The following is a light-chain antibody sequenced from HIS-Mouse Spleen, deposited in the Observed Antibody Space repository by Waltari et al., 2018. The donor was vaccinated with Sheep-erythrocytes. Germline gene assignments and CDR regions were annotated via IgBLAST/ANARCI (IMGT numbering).Light chain of an antibody. Sequence: QSALTQPASVSGSPGQSITISCTGTRSAVGRYNLVSWYQQHPGKAPKLMIYEVSNRPSGVSNRFSGSKSGNTASLTISGLQAEDEADYYCSSYTSSSTWVFGGGTKLTVL. V-gene: IGLV2-14*02. J-gene: IGLJ3*02. CDR3: SSYTSSSTWV. CDR1: RSAVGRYNL. CDR2: EVS.